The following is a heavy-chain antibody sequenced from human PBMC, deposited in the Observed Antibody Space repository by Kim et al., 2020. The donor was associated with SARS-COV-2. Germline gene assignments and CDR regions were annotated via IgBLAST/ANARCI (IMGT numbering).Heavy chain of an antibody. J-gene: IGHJ4*02. D-gene: IGHD3-3*01. V-gene: IGHV3-23*01. CDR3: AKAASYPLGFLEWAHYFDY. CDR1: GFTFSSYA. Sequence: GGSLRLSCAASGFTFSSYAMSWVRQAPGKGLEWVSAISGSGGSTYYADSVKGRFTISRDNSKNTLYLQMNSLRAEDTAVYYCAKAASYPLGFLEWAHYFDYWGQGTLVTVSS. CDR2: ISGSGGST.